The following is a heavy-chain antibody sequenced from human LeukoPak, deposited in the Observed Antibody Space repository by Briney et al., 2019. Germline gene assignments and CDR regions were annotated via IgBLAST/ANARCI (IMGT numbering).Heavy chain of an antibody. CDR2: IYYSGST. CDR1: GGSISSSSYY. D-gene: IGHD3-10*01. J-gene: IGHJ4*02. V-gene: IGHV4-39*01. Sequence: SETLSLTCTVSGGSISSSSYYWGWIRQPPGKGLEWLGSIYYSGSTYYNPSLKSRVTISVDTSKNQFSLKLSSVTAADTAVYYCASGSGSYSDYWGQGTLVTVSS. CDR3: ASGSGSYSDY.